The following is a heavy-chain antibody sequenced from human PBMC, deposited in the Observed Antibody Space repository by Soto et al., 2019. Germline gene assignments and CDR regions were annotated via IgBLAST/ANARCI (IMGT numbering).Heavy chain of an antibody. CDR1: GGSFSGYY. J-gene: IGHJ6*02. D-gene: IGHD3-10*01. V-gene: IGHV4-34*01. CDR2: INHSGST. CDR3: ARVSGIYYYGMDV. Sequence: SETLSLTCAVYGGSFSGYYWSWIRQPPGKGLEWIGEINHSGSTNYNPSLKSRVTISVDTSKNQFSLKLSSVTAADTAVYYCARVSGIYYYGMDVWGQGTTVTVS.